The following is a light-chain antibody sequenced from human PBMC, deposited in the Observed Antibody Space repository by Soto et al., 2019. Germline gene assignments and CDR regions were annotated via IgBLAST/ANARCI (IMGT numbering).Light chain of an antibody. Sequence: DIQMTQSPSSVSASVGDRVTISCRASQGITSWLAWYQQKPGRAPKLLIYAASTLQSGVPSRFSGSGSGTEFTLTISSLQPEDFATYYCQQSYIPPFAFGPGTKVHMK. J-gene: IGKJ3*01. CDR2: AAS. CDR1: QGITSW. V-gene: IGKV1-12*01. CDR3: QQSYIPPFA.